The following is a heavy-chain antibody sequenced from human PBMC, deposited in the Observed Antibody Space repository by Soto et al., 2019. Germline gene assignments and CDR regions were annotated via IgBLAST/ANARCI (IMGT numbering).Heavy chain of an antibody. CDR2: INAGNGNT. D-gene: IGHD1-20*01. J-gene: IGHJ4*02. CDR1: GYTFTSYA. CDR3: SRGITLPTPLHY. V-gene: IGHV1-3*01. Sequence: GASVKVSCKASGYTFTSYAMHWVRQAPGQRLEWMGWINAGNGNTKYSQKFQGRVTITRDTSASTAYMELSSLRSEDTAVYYCSRGITLPTPLHYWGQGTLVTVSS.